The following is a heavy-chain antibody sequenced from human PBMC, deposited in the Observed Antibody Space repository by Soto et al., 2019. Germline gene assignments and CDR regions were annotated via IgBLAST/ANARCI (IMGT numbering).Heavy chain of an antibody. CDR3: ASLYCSSTSCYPFSTYHMDV. CDR1: GGTFSSYT. J-gene: IGHJ6*03. CDR2: IIPILGIA. D-gene: IGHD2-2*01. V-gene: IGHV1-69*02. Sequence: ASVKVSCKASGGTFSSYTISWVRQAPGQGLEWMGRIIPILGIANYAQKFQGRVTITADKSTSTAYMELSSLRSEDTAVYYCASLYCSSTSCYPFSTYHMDVWGKGTTVTVSS.